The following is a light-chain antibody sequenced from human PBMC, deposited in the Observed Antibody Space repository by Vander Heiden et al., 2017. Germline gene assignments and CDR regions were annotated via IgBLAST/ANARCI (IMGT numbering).Light chain of an antibody. Sequence: DIQMTQSPSSLSASLGDRVTITCRTSQNIDNDLNWYQQKPGKAPKLLMYGASSLQSGVPSRFSGSGSGTDFTLTINSLQPEDFATYYCQQSYSTPYTFGHGTKLEIK. J-gene: IGKJ2*01. CDR3: QQSYSTPYT. CDR2: GAS. V-gene: IGKV1-39*01. CDR1: QNIDND.